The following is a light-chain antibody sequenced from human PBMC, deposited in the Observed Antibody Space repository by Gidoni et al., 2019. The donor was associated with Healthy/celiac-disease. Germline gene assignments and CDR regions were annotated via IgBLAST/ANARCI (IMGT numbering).Light chain of an antibody. J-gene: IGKJ1*01. V-gene: IGKV3-15*01. Sequence: DIVMTQSPATLSVSPGESATLSCRASQNVSSNLAWYQQKPGQAPRLLIYGASTRATGIPARFSGSGSGTEFTLTISSLQSEDVAVYYCQQYNNWTPKTFGQGTKVEIK. CDR2: GAS. CDR1: QNVSSN. CDR3: QQYNNWTPKT.